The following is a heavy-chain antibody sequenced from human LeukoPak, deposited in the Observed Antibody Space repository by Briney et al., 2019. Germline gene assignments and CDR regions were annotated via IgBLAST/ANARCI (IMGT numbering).Heavy chain of an antibody. J-gene: IGHJ4*02. Sequence: SETLSLTCAVYGGSFSGYYWSWIRQPPGKGLEWIGEINHSGSTNYNPSLKSRVTISVDTSKNQFSLKLSSVTAADTAVYYCARGVPIVGATLSLDYWGQGTLVTVSP. CDR2: INHSGST. CDR3: ARGVPIVGATLSLDY. V-gene: IGHV4-34*01. CDR1: GGSFSGYY. D-gene: IGHD1-26*01.